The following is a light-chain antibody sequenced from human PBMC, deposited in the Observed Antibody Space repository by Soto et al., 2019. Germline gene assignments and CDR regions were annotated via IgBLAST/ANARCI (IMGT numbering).Light chain of an antibody. CDR3: FETYTTHS. CDR2: GAT. CDR1: QNIGRS. V-gene: IGKV1-39*01. J-gene: IGKJ4*01. Sequence: DLQMTQSPSSLSASVGDRVTVTCRASQNIGRSLDWYQQKPGTAPKLLIYGATSLQNGVPSRFSGSGSGTDFTLTISSLQPEDFASYYCFETYTTHSFGGGTKVEIK.